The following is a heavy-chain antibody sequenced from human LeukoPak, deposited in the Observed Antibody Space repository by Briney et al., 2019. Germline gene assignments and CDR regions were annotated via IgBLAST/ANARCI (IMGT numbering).Heavy chain of an antibody. V-gene: IGHV3-23*01. Sequence: PGGSLRLSCAASGFAFSSYAMSRVRQAPGKGLEWVSAISGSGGSTYYADSVKGRFTISRDNSKNTLYLQMNSLRAEDTAVYYCANRVVVPAAIDYWGQGTLVTVSS. CDR1: GFAFSSYA. J-gene: IGHJ4*02. D-gene: IGHD2-2*01. CDR3: ANRVVVPAAIDY. CDR2: ISGSGGST.